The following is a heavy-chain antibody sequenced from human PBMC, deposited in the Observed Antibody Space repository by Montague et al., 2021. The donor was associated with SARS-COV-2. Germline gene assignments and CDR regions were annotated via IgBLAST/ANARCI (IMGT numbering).Heavy chain of an antibody. Sequence: GRTFYADSVKGRFTMSRENSKNTLYLQMNSLRVDDTAVYYCAKVDSVFPWGQGTLVTVSS. D-gene: IGHD3/OR15-3a*01. CDR2: GRT. V-gene: IGHV3-23*01. CDR3: AKVDSVFP. J-gene: IGHJ4*02.